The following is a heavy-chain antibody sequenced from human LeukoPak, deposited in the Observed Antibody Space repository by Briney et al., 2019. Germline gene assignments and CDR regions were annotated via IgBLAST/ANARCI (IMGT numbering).Heavy chain of an antibody. CDR2: ISYDGSNK. D-gene: IGHD3-16*01. CDR1: GFTFSSYG. CDR3: AKDIMITFGGVYPDY. V-gene: IGHV3-30*18. Sequence: PRRSLRLSCAASGFTFSSYGMHWVRQAPGKGLEWVAVISYDGSNKYYADSVKGRFTISRDNSKNTLYLQMNSLRAEDTAVYYCAKDIMITFGGVYPDYWGQGTLVTVSS. J-gene: IGHJ4*02.